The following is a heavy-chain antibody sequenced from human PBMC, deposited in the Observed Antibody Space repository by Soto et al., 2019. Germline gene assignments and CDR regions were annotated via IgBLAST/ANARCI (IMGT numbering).Heavy chain of an antibody. CDR3: ARVRGDSSGSYYFDY. CDR2: ISSSGSTT. J-gene: IGHJ4*02. D-gene: IGHD3-22*01. CDR1: GFSLSDYY. Sequence: PGGSLRLSCAASGFSLSDYYMSWIRQAPGEGLEWVSYISSSGSTTHYADSVKGRFTISKDNAKNSVYLQMNSLRAEDTAVYYCARVRGDSSGSYYFDYWGQGXLVTVYS. V-gene: IGHV3-11*01.